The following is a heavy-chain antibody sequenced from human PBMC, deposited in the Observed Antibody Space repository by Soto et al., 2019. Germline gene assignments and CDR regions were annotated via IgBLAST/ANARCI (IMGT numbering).Heavy chain of an antibody. J-gene: IGHJ4*02. CDR1: GFTFSTYT. Sequence: AGGSLRLSCAASGFTFSTYTINWVRQAPGKGLEWVSSSSTSRSYIYYADSVKGRFTISRDNAKNSLYLQMNSLRAEDTAVYYCARGVADYYDSSGYCDYWGPGTLVTVSS. V-gene: IGHV3-21*01. CDR2: SSTSRSYI. CDR3: ARGVADYYDSSGYCDY. D-gene: IGHD3-22*01.